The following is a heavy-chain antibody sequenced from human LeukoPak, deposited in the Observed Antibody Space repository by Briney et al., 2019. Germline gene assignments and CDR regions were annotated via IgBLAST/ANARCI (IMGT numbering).Heavy chain of an antibody. V-gene: IGHV3-9*01. Sequence: GRSLRLSRAASGFTFYDYVMHWVRQAPGKGLEWVSCITWNSVNIGYADSVKGRFTISRDNAKNSLYLQMNSLRPEDTAIYYCAKGSPYYYDAWGQGTLVTVSS. CDR3: AKGSPYYYDA. CDR2: ITWNSVNI. CDR1: GFTFYDYV. J-gene: IGHJ4*02.